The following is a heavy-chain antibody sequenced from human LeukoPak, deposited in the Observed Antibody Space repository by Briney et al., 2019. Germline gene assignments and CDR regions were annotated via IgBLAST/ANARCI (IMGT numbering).Heavy chain of an antibody. J-gene: IGHJ4*02. CDR1: GFTFSSYS. CDR3: ARDPAVWFGDDGGERLDY. V-gene: IGHV3-21*01. CDR2: ISSSSSYI. D-gene: IGHD3-10*01. Sequence: PGGSLRLSCAASGFTFSSYSMNWVRQAPGKGLEWVSSISSSSSYIYYADSVKGRFTISRDNAKNSLYLQMNSLRAEDTAVYYCARDPAVWFGDDGGERLDYWGQGTLVTVSS.